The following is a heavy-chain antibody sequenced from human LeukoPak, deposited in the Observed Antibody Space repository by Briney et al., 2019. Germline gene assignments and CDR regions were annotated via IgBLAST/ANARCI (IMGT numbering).Heavy chain of an antibody. Sequence: GGSLRLSCAASGFTFDDYGMSWVRQAPGKGLEWVSGINWNGGSSGYADSVKGRFTISRDNAKNSLYLQMNSLRAEDTALYHCARAGYCSSTSCYGSDWGQGTLVTVSS. V-gene: IGHV3-20*01. CDR3: ARAGYCSSTSCYGSD. J-gene: IGHJ4*02. CDR1: GFTFDDYG. D-gene: IGHD2-2*01. CDR2: INWNGGSS.